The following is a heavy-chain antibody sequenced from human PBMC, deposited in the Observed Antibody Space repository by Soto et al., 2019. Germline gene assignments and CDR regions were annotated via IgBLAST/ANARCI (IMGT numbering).Heavy chain of an antibody. CDR3: TKNSAYALDY. CDR2: INHSGGT. CDR1: GGSVSNNNW. Sequence: QVQLQESGPGLVKPSGTLSLSCAVSGGSVSNNNWWSWVRQSPGDGLEWIGEINHSGGTSYNQSLESRATLSVDKSKNELSLRLNYVTAADTAVYYCTKNSAYALDYWGLGILVTVSS. V-gene: IGHV4-4*02. D-gene: IGHD5-12*01. J-gene: IGHJ4*02.